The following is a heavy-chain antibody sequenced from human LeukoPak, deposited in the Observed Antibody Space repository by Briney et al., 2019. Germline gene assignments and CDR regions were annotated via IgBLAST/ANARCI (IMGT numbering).Heavy chain of an antibody. J-gene: IGHJ4*02. Sequence: PGGSLRLSCAASGFTFDDYAMHWVRQAPEKGLEWVSGISWNSGSIGYADSVKGRFTISRDNAKNSLYLQMNSLRAEDTASYYCAKDGNYDILTGYLDYWGQGTLVTVSS. CDR1: GFTFDDYA. V-gene: IGHV3-9*01. D-gene: IGHD3-9*01. CDR3: AKDGNYDILTGYLDY. CDR2: ISWNSGSI.